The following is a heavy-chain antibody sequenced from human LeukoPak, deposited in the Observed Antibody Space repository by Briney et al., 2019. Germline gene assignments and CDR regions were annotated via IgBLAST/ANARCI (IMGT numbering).Heavy chain of an antibody. Sequence: GGSLRLSCAASGFTFDDYNMHWVRQAPGKGLDWVSGISFNGGNIGYEDSVKGRFTVYRENGKNFLYLQMNSLRTEDTALYYCVSQGPDQNCGHDCYRASSWGQGALVTVAS. J-gene: IGHJ5*02. D-gene: IGHD2-21*02. CDR2: ISFNGGNI. V-gene: IGHV3-9*01. CDR3: VSQGPDQNCGHDCYRASS. CDR1: GFTFDDYN.